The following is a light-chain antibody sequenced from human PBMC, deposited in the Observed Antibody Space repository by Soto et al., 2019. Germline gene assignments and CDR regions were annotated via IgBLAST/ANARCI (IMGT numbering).Light chain of an antibody. J-gene: IGKJ2*01. CDR2: GAS. V-gene: IGKV3-20*01. CDR1: QSVSSSF. CDR3: HQYGSSAYT. Sequence: EIVLTQSPGTLSLSPGERATLSCRASQSVSSSFLAWYQQKPGQAPRLLIYGASSRTTGIPDRFSGSGSGTDVTLTISRLEPEDFAVYYCHQYGSSAYTFGQGTKLEIK.